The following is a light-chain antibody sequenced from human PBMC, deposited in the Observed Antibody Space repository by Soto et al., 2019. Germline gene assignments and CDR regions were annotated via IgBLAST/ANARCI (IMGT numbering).Light chain of an antibody. CDR1: TSNIGAGSD. J-gene: IGLJ1*01. CDR2: GTT. CDR3: QSYDSGLGAYV. V-gene: IGLV1-40*01. Sequence: QLVLTQPPSVSGAPGQRVIISCTGSTSNIGAGSDVHWYQQLPGTAPKLLIYGTTNRPSGVPDRFSGSKSGTSASLAISGLQAEDEADYYCQSYDSGLGAYVFGTGTKLTVL.